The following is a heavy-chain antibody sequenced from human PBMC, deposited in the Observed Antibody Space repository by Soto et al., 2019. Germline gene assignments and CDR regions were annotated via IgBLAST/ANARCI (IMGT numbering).Heavy chain of an antibody. V-gene: IGHV1-69*06. CDR3: ATLSNDFWSGPNNWFDP. Sequence: ASVKVSCKASGGTFSSYAISWVRQAPGQGLEWMGGIIPIFGTANYAQKFQGRVTMTEGTSTDTAYMELSSLRSEDTAVYYCATLSNDFWSGPNNWFDPWGQGTLVTVSS. J-gene: IGHJ5*02. CDR2: IIPIFGTA. CDR1: GGTFSSYA. D-gene: IGHD3-3*01.